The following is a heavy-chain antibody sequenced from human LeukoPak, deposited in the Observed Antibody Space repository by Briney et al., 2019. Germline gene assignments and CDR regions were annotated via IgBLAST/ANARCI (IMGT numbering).Heavy chain of an antibody. CDR1: GGSFSGYY. J-gene: IGHJ5*02. V-gene: IGHV4-34*01. Sequence: SETLSLTCAVYGGSFSGYYWSWIRQPPGKGLEWIGEINHSGSTNYNPSLKSRVTISVDTSKNQFSLKLSSVTAADTAVYYCARGLSIAVAGTSPQNWFDPWGQGTLVTVSS. D-gene: IGHD6-19*01. CDR3: ARGLSIAVAGTSPQNWFDP. CDR2: INHSGST.